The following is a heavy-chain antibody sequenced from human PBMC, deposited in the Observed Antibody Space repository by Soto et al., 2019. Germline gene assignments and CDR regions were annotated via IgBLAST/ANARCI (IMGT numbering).Heavy chain of an antibody. CDR3: AREVVPAAKYYYYYGMDV. CDR2: ISSSSSTI. CDR1: GFTFSSYS. V-gene: IGHV3-48*02. J-gene: IGHJ6*02. Sequence: GGSLRLSCAASGFTFSSYSMNWVRQAPGKGLEWVSYISSSSSTIYYADSVKGRFTISRDNAKNSLYLQMNSLRDEDTAVYYCAREVVPAAKYYYYYGMDVWGQGTTVTVSS. D-gene: IGHD2-2*01.